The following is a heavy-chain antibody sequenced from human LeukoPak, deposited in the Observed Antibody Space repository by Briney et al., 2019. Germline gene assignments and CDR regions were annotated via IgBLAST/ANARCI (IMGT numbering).Heavy chain of an antibody. CDR2: IRYDGSTN. V-gene: IGHV3-30*02. D-gene: IGHD3-22*01. CDR1: GFTFRDYD. CDR3: ASETHYYDSSGFYNYFDY. J-gene: IGHJ4*02. Sequence: PGGSLRLSCVASGFTFRDYDMHWVRQPPGKGLEWVAFIRYDGSTNYYAESVKGRFTISRDNSKNTLYLQIDSLRDEDTAVYYCASETHYYDSSGFYNYFDYWGQGTLVTVSS.